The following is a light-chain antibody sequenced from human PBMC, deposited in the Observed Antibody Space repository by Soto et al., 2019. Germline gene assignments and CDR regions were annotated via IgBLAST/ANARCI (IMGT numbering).Light chain of an antibody. CDR2: DVS. J-gene: IGLJ2*01. V-gene: IGLV2-14*01. CDR1: SSDVGGYNY. CDR3: SSYTSSSPYVV. Sequence: QSALTQPASVSGSPGQSITISCTGTSSDVGGYNYVSWYQQHPGKAPKLMIYDVSNRPSGVSNRFSGSKSGNTASLTISGLQAEDEADYYCSSYTSSSPYVVFGGGTKLIVL.